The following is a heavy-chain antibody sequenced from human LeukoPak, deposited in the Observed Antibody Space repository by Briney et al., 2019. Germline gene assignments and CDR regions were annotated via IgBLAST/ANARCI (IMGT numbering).Heavy chain of an antibody. J-gene: IGHJ6*02. D-gene: IGHD3-10*01. CDR1: GFTVSSNY. Sequence: GGSLRLSCAASGFTVSSNYMSWVRQAPGKGLEWVSVIYSGGSRYYADSVKGGLTISSDNSKNKLHVLMNNLRAEDAAVVYFSRAGSGSYYPYVYYYYGMDVWGQGTTVTVSS. V-gene: IGHV3-66*01. CDR2: IYSGGSR. CDR3: SRAGSGSYYPYVYYYYGMDV.